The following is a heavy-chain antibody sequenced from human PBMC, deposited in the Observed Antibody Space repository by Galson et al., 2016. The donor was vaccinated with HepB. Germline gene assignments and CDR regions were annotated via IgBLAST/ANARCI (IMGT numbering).Heavy chain of an antibody. CDR1: GGSISSGGYY. J-gene: IGHJ3*02. CDR3: ARGASGSDAFDI. CDR2: IYYSGRT. D-gene: IGHD3-22*01. Sequence: PLSLTCTVSGGSISSGGYYWSWIRQHPGKGLEWIGYIYYSGRTYYNPSLNRRVTISVDTAKNQFSLKLSSVTAADTAVYYCARGASGSDAFDIWGQGTMVTVSS. V-gene: IGHV4-31*03.